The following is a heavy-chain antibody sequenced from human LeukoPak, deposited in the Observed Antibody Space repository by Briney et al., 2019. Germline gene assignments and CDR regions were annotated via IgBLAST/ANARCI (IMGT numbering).Heavy chain of an antibody. J-gene: IGHJ5*02. CDR1: GFTFSSYG. Sequence: GGSLSLSCAASGFTFSSYGMHWVRQAPGKGLEWVAFIRYDGSNKYYADSVKGRFTISRDNSKNTLYLQMNSLRAEDTAVYYCAKGPSYTDAGWFDPWGQGTLVTVSS. CDR2: IRYDGSNK. V-gene: IGHV3-30*02. D-gene: IGHD3-16*01. CDR3: AKGPSYTDAGWFDP.